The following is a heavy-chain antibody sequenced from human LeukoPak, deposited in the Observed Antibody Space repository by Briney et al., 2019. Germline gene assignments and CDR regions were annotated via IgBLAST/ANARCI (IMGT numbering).Heavy chain of an antibody. D-gene: IGHD3-10*01. CDR3: AGAMVRGGEDY. Sequence: GGSLRLSCAASGFTFSNYWMSWVRQAPGKGLEWVANIKQDGSEKYYVDSVKGRFTISRDNAKNSLYLQMNSLRAEDTAVYYCAGAMVRGGEDYWGQGTLVTVSS. V-gene: IGHV3-7*01. CDR2: IKQDGSEK. CDR1: GFTFSNYW. J-gene: IGHJ4*02.